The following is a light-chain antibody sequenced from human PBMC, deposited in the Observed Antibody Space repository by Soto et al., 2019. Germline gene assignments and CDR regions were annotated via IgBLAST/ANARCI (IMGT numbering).Light chain of an antibody. CDR1: QSVSIH. V-gene: IGKV3-20*01. J-gene: IGKJ4*01. CDR2: GAS. CDR3: QQYGSSPLT. Sequence: ETVMTQSPGTLSVSVGERATLSCRASQSVSIHLAWYQQKPGQAPRLLIYGASSRATGIPDRFSGRGSGTDFTLTISSLEPEDFAVYYCQQYGSSPLTFGGGTKVDIK.